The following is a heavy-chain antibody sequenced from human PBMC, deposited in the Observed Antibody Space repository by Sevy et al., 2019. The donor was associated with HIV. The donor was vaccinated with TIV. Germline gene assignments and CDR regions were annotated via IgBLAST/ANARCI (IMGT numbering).Heavy chain of an antibody. CDR1: GFTFRNYA. D-gene: IGHD3-22*01. J-gene: IGHJ4*02. CDR3: ARKYDSSGYFDY. CDR2: ISGTGGSGDKR. V-gene: IGHV3-23*01. Sequence: GGSLRLSCAASGFTFRNYAMNWVRQAPGKGLEWVSGISGTGGSGDKRNYAEYVKGRFTISRDDSKNSLYLQLNTLRAVDTAIYYCARKYDSSGYFDYWGQGTLVTVSS.